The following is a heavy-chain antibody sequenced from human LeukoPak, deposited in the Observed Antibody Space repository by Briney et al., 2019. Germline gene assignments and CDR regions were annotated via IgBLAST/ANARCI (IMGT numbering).Heavy chain of an antibody. D-gene: IGHD1-26*01. CDR3: ARNSGTYRGYGMDV. CDR2: IRTRALGETT. CDR1: GFIFRDRA. Sequence: PGQSLRLSCTASGFIFRDRAMSWVRQAPGKGLEWVGFIRTRALGETTEYAASVKDRFTISRDDSNSIAYLHMNSLKTEDTAVYYCARNSGTYRGYGMDVWGQGTPVTVSS. V-gene: IGHV3-49*04. J-gene: IGHJ6*02.